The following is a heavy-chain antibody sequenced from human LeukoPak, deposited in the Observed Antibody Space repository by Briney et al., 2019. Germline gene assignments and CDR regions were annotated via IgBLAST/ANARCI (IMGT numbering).Heavy chain of an antibody. CDR3: ARQIDGSGLAFDP. V-gene: IGHV4-59*08. CDR2: IYYAGST. CDR1: GGSMSTYY. J-gene: IGHJ5*02. D-gene: IGHD3-10*01. Sequence: SETLSLTCTVSGGSMSTYYWTWIRQPPGKGLEWIGFIYYAGSTNYNPSLKSRVTISVDTSKNQFSLKLSSVTAADTAVYYCARQIDGSGLAFDPWGQGTLVTVSS.